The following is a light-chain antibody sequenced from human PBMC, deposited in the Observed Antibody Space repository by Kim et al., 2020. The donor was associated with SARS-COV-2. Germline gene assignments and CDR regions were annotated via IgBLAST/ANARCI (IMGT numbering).Light chain of an antibody. J-gene: IGKJ1*01. Sequence: LSPGERATLSCRASQSVSSYLAWYQQKPGQAPRLLIYDASNRATGIPARFSGSGSGTDFTLTISSLEPEDFAVYYCQQRSNWPPWTFGQGTKVDI. V-gene: IGKV3-11*01. CDR2: DAS. CDR1: QSVSSY. CDR3: QQRSNWPPWT.